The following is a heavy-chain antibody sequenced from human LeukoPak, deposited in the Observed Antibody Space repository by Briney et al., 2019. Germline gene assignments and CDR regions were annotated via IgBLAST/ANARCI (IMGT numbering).Heavy chain of an antibody. D-gene: IGHD5-18*01. CDR3: AKGAASRGYTYVAN. CDR2: ISGSGGST. CDR1: AFTFSSYA. J-gene: IGHJ4*02. Sequence: GGSLRLSCAASAFTFSSYAMIWVRQAPGKGLEWVSGISGSGGSTYYSDSAKGRFTISRDNSNNTLYLQMNSLRAGDTAVYYCAKGAASRGYTYVANWGQGTLVTVSS. V-gene: IGHV3-23*01.